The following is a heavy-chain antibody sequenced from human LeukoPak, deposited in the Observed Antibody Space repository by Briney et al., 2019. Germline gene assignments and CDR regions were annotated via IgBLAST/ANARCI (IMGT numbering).Heavy chain of an antibody. J-gene: IGHJ4*02. Sequence: PSETLSLTCAVSGGSISSSNWWSWVRQPPGKGLEWIGEIYHSGSTNYNPSLKSRVTISIDTSKNQFSLKLSSVTAADTAVYYCARERAPLYGDYPRVAHAYLDYWGQGTLVTVSS. CDR1: GGSISSSNW. CDR2: IYHSGST. D-gene: IGHD4-17*01. CDR3: ARERAPLYGDYPRVAHAYLDY. V-gene: IGHV4-4*02.